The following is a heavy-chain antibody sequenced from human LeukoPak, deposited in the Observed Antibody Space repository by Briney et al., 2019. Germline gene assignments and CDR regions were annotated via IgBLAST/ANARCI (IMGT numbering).Heavy chain of an antibody. CDR1: GGSISGYY. Sequence: SETLSLTCTVSGGSISGYYWSWIRQPPGKGLEWIGYIYYSGSTKYNPSLKSRVTISVDTSKNQFSLKLSSVTAADTAVYYCARHRGYYDSSGYYYLGPWGQGTLVTVSS. CDR2: IYYSGST. D-gene: IGHD3-22*01. V-gene: IGHV4-59*08. CDR3: ARHRGYYDSSGYYYLGP. J-gene: IGHJ5*02.